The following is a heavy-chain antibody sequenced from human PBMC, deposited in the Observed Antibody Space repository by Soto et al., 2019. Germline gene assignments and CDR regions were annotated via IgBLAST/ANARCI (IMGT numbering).Heavy chain of an antibody. CDR3: ARALIQLWPHYYYGMDV. Sequence: PSDTLSLTCTVSGGSISSGDYYWSWIRQPPGKGLEWIGYIYYSGTTYYNPSLKSRVTISVDTSKNQFSLKVNSVTAADTAVYYCARALIQLWPHYYYGMDVWGQGTTVTVSS. V-gene: IGHV4-30-4*02. CDR1: GGSISSGDYY. CDR2: IYYSGTT. D-gene: IGHD5-18*01. J-gene: IGHJ6*02.